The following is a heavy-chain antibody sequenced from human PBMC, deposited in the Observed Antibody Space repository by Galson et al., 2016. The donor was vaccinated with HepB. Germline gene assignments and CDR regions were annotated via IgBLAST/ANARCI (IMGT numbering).Heavy chain of an antibody. V-gene: IGHV3-23*01. J-gene: IGHJ2*01. CDR1: GFTFSSYS. Sequence: SLRLSCAASGFTFSSYSMGWVRQAPGKGLEWVSAISGTGSSTYYADSVKGQFSISRDNSENTMFLEMNSLRAEDTAVYYCAKTPDGRGQWLPTWYFDFWGRGTLVIVSS. D-gene: IGHD6-19*01. CDR2: ISGTGSST. CDR3: AKTPDGRGQWLPTWYFDF.